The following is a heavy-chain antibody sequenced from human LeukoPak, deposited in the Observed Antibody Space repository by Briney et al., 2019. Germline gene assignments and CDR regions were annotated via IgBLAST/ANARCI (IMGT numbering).Heavy chain of an antibody. V-gene: IGHV1-69*04. CDR1: GGTFSSYA. CDR3: ARDYGGNPIFDY. CDR2: IIPIFGIA. J-gene: IGHJ4*02. D-gene: IGHD4-23*01. Sequence: RASVKVSCKASGGTFSSYAISWVRQAPGQGLEWMGRIIPIFGIANYAQKFQGRVTITADKSTSTAYMELSSLRSEDTAVYYCARDYGGNPIFDYWGQGTLVTVSS.